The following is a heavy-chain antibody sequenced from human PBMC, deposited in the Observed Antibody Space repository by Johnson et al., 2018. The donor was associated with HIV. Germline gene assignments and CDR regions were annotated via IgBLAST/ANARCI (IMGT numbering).Heavy chain of an antibody. V-gene: IGHV3-66*01. CDR1: GFTVSSNY. CDR2: IYSGGST. Sequence: VQLVESGGEVVRPGGSLRISCVASGFTVSSNYMSWVRQAPGKGLEWVSVIYSGGSTYYADSVKGRFTISRDNSKNTLYLQMSSLRPEDTAVYYCARDDIQILGGYSSNWPENSFDIWGQGTMVTVSS. J-gene: IGHJ3*02. CDR3: ARDDIQILGGYSSNWPENSFDI. D-gene: IGHD6-13*01.